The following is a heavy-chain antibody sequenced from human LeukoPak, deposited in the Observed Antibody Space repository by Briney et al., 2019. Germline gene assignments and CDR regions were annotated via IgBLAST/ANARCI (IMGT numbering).Heavy chain of an antibody. CDR2: ISSSGSTI. V-gene: IGHV3-48*03. Sequence: GGSLRLSCAASGLTFSSYEMNWVRQAPGKGLEWVSYISSSGSTIYYADSVKGRFTISRDNAKNSLYLQMNSLRAEDTAVYYCARAGYSSSWFEYGMDVWGQGTTVTVSS. D-gene: IGHD6-13*01. CDR3: ARAGYSSSWFEYGMDV. J-gene: IGHJ6*02. CDR1: GLTFSSYE.